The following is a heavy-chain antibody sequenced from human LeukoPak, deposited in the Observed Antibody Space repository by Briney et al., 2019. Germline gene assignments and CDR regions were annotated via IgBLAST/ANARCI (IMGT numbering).Heavy chain of an antibody. CDR2: ISSSSSYI. D-gene: IGHD3-3*01. CDR3: ARDRGSVLRFLEWLLGPDY. V-gene: IGHV3-21*01. Sequence: PGGSLRLSCAASGFTFSSFAMHWVRQAPGKGLEWVSSISSSSSYIYYADSVKGRFTISRDNAKNSLYLQMNSLRAEDTAVYYCARDRGSVLRFLEWLLGPDYWGQGTLVTVSS. CDR1: GFTFSSFA. J-gene: IGHJ4*02.